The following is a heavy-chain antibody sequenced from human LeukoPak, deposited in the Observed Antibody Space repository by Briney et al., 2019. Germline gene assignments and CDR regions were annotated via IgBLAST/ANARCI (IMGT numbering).Heavy chain of an antibody. CDR1: GYTFTSYG. CDR2: ISAYNGNT. V-gene: IGHV1-18*01. J-gene: IGHJ4*02. CDR3: ARERLILWFGEPHFDY. D-gene: IGHD3-10*01. Sequence: ASVKVSCKASGYTFTSYGISWVRQAPGQGLGWMGWISAYNGNTNYAQKLQGRVTMTTDTSTSTAYMELRSLRSDDTAVYYCARERLILWFGEPHFDYWGQGTLVTVSS.